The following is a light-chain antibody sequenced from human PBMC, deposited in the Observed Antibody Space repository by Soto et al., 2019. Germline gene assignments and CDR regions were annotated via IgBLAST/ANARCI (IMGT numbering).Light chain of an antibody. J-gene: IGKJ4*01. CDR2: DAS. V-gene: IGKV3-15*01. Sequence: EIVLTQSPATLSLSPGERATLSCRASQSVSNYLAWFQQKPGQAPRLLIYDASSRATGIPPKFSGSGSGTEFSLTISSLQSEDFAVYYCQQYNNWPPITFGGGTTVEI. CDR1: QSVSNY. CDR3: QQYNNWPPIT.